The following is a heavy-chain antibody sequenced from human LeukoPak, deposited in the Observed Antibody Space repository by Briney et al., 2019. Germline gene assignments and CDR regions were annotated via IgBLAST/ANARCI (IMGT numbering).Heavy chain of an antibody. CDR3: ARDSTYYYDSGSSGPRYFDN. D-gene: IGHD3-10*01. Sequence: GGSLRLSCAASGFTFSIYAMHWVRQAPGKGLEWVSLISSGGTYEYYADSVKGRFTISRDNSKNTLYLQLNSLRAEDTAVYYCARDSTYYYDSGSSGPRYFDNWGQGTLVTVSS. J-gene: IGHJ4*02. CDR1: GFTFSIYA. CDR2: ISSGGTYE. V-gene: IGHV3-30*01.